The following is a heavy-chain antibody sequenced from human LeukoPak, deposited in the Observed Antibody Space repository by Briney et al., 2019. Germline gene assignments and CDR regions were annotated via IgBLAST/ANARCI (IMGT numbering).Heavy chain of an antibody. Sequence: GGSLRLSCAASRFTFSTHGMHWVRQAPGKGLEWVAVISYHGSNKHYADSVKGRFTISRDNSKNSLYLQMHSLRPEDAAVYYCARAYSGSFYEAFDFWGQGTMVTVSS. J-gene: IGHJ3*01. CDR1: RFTFSTHG. CDR2: ISYHGSNK. D-gene: IGHD1-26*01. CDR3: ARAYSGSFYEAFDF. V-gene: IGHV3-30-3*01.